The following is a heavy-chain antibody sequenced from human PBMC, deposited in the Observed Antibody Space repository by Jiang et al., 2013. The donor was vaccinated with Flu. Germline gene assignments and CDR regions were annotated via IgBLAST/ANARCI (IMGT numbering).Heavy chain of an antibody. D-gene: IGHD3-22*01. CDR2: INPISGGT. V-gene: IGHV1-2*02. J-gene: IGHJ4*02. Sequence: QLVESGAEVKKPGASVTVSCKASGYTFTDYYIHWVRQAPGQGLEWMGWINPISGGTNYARKSQGRVTMTRDTSISTAYMELTRLTSDDTAVFYCARGSRTSGSYSPEEYWGQGTLVTVSS. CDR1: GYTFTDYY. CDR3: ARGSRTSGSYSPEEY.